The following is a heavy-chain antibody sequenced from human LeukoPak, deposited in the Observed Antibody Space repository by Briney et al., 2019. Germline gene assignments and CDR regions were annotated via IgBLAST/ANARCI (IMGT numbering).Heavy chain of an antibody. CDR3: ARESDSSGWYDS. Sequence: GGSLGLSCAAPGFSFDDYAIHWVRQAPGKGLEWFSLLSVDGGSTFYADSVKGRFTSYRDNSKTSLYLQMSSLRSEDTALYYCARESDSSGWYDSWGQGTLVTVSS. J-gene: IGHJ5*01. V-gene: IGHV3-43*02. D-gene: IGHD3-22*01. CDR1: GFSFDDYA. CDR2: LSVDGGST.